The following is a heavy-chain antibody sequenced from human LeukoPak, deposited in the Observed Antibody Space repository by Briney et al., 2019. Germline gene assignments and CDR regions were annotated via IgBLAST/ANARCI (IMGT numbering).Heavy chain of an antibody. CDR1: GFTFSSYG. CDR2: IRYYGSNK. D-gene: IGHD2-2*02. J-gene: IGHJ4*02. Sequence: GGSLRLSCAASGFTFSSYGMHWVRQAPGKGLEWVAFIRYYGSNKYYADSVKGRFTISRDNSKNTLYLQMNSLRAEDTAVYYCAKVRRWLGYCSSTSCYTGDSFDYWGQGTLVTVSS. V-gene: IGHV3-30*02. CDR3: AKVRRWLGYCSSTSCYTGDSFDY.